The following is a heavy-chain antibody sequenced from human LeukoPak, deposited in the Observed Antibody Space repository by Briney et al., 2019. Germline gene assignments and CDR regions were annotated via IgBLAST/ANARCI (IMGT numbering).Heavy chain of an antibody. CDR3: ARNAPLDY. CDR1: GFTFSNSW. CDR2: IKLDGSEK. J-gene: IGHJ4*02. V-gene: IGHV3-7*01. Sequence: GGSLRLSCAASGFTFSNSWMSWVRQAPGKGLEWLAFIKLDGSEKYYVDSVKGRSTVSRDNAKESLYLQMNILRVEDTAVYYCARNAPLDYWGQGALVTVSS. D-gene: IGHD2-2*01.